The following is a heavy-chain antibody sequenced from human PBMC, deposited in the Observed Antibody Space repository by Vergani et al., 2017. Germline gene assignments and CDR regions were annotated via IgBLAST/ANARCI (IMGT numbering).Heavy chain of an antibody. CDR2: IIPILGIA. CDR3: ARSDCSSNSCDERGFYYYYGMDV. V-gene: IGHV1-69*02. CDR1: GGTFSSYT. J-gene: IGHJ6*02. D-gene: IGHD2-2*01. Sequence: QVQLVQSGAEVKKPGSSVKVSCKASGGTFSSYTISWVRQAPGQGLEWMGRIIPILGIANYAQKFQGRVTITADKSTSTAYMELSSLRSEDTAVYYCARSDCSSNSCDERGFYYYYGMDVWGQGTTVTVSS.